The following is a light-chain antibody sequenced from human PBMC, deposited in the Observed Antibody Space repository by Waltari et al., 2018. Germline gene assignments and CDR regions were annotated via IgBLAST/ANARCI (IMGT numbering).Light chain of an antibody. V-gene: IGLV1-44*01. CDR3: AAWDDSLSGYV. CDR2: NNS. J-gene: IGLJ1*01. Sequence: QSVLTQPPSASGTPGQRVTISCSGSSANIGSNPVNWYQQLPGTAPKLLINNNSQRPSGVPDRFSGSKSCTSASLAISGLLSDDEAEYYCAAWDDSLSGYVFGTGTNVSVL. CDR1: SANIGSNP.